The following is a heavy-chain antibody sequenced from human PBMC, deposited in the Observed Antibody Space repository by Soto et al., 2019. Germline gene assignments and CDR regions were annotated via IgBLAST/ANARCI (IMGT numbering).Heavy chain of an antibody. V-gene: IGHV3-21*06. CDR2: LTSRSTDI. Sequence: EVQLVESGGGLVKPGGSLRLSCAASRFTFSTYTMHWVRQAPGKGLEWVSSLTSRSTDIYYADSVKGRFTISRDNNKNSLYQQMNSLRAEDTAIYYCARGSEHWLRNFDLWGRGTLVTVSS. CDR1: RFTFSTYT. D-gene: IGHD6-19*01. CDR3: ARGSEHWLRNFDL. J-gene: IGHJ2*01.